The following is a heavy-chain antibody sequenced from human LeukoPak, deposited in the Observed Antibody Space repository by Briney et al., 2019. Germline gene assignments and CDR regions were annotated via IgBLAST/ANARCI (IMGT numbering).Heavy chain of an antibody. D-gene: IGHD3-10*01. CDR2: ISAYNGNT. V-gene: IGHV1-18*01. CDR1: GYTFTSYG. Sequence: GASVKVSCKASGYTFTSYGISWVRQAPGQGLEWMGWISAYNGNTSYAQKLQGRVTMTTDTSTSTAYMELRSLRSDDTAVYYCASGRYYYGSGSYYYFDYWGQGTLVTVSS. CDR3: ASGRYYYGSGSYYYFDY. J-gene: IGHJ4*02.